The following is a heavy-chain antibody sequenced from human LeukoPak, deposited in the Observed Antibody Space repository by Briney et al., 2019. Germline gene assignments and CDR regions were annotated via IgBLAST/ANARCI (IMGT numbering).Heavy chain of an antibody. V-gene: IGHV1-2*02. CDR2: TNTNSGGT. D-gene: IGHD6-6*01. J-gene: IGHJ4*02. CDR3: ASLSSSSPFDY. Sequence: ASLKVSCKASGYTFTGGYMHWGRQAPGQGLEWMGWTNTNSGGTNYAQKFQGRVTMTRDTSISTAYMELSRLRSDDTAVYYCASLSSSSPFDYWGQGTLVTVSS. CDR1: GYTFTGGY.